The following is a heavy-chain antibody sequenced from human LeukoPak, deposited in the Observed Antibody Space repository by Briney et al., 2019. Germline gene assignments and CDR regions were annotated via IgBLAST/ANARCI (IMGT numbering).Heavy chain of an antibody. D-gene: IGHD5-12*01. CDR3: AKTSGFFDC. J-gene: IGHJ4*02. Sequence: GGSLRLSCAASGFTFTTYAMTWVRQAPGKGLEWVSAISGSGGSTYYADSVRGRFTISRDNSKNTLFLQMSSLRAEDTAVYYCAKTSGFFDCWGQGTLVTVSS. V-gene: IGHV3-23*01. CDR1: GFTFTTYA. CDR2: ISGSGGST.